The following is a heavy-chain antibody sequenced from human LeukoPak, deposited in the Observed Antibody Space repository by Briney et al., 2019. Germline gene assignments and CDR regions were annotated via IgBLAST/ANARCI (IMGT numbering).Heavy chain of an antibody. J-gene: IGHJ3*02. CDR3: AREWWSGSKGDAFDI. D-gene: IGHD3-3*01. V-gene: IGHV4-61*08. CDR1: GDSISSPGYY. Sequence: PSETLSLTCTVSGDSISSPGYYWTWIRQHPGKGLEWIGYIYYSGSTNYNPSLKSRVTISVDTSKNQFSLKLSSVTAADTAVYYCAREWWSGSKGDAFDIWGQGTMVTVSS. CDR2: IYYSGST.